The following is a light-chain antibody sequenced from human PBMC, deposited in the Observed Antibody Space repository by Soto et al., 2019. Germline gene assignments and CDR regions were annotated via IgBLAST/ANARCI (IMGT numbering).Light chain of an antibody. CDR2: NAS. CDR1: QSVSSNY. Sequence: EIVLTQSPGTLSLSPGERATLSCRASQSVSSNYLAWYKQKSGQAPKLLIYNASRRATGIPDRFSGSGSGTDFTLTISSLEPEDFAVYYCQQRSNWPRTFGPGTTVDI. V-gene: IGKV3D-20*02. J-gene: IGKJ3*01. CDR3: QQRSNWPRT.